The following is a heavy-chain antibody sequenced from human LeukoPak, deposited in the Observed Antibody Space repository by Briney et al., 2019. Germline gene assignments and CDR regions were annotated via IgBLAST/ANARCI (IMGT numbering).Heavy chain of an antibody. D-gene: IGHD3-22*01. CDR3: AKREKSSSGSFDY. CDR1: GFTFSSYE. CDR2: ISDSGGST. Sequence: GGSLRLSCAASGFTFSSYEMNWVRQAPGMGLEWVSTISDSGGSTYYADSVKGRFTISRDNSKNTLYLQMNSLRAEDTAVYYCAKREKSSSGSFDYWGQGTLVTVSS. V-gene: IGHV3-23*01. J-gene: IGHJ4*02.